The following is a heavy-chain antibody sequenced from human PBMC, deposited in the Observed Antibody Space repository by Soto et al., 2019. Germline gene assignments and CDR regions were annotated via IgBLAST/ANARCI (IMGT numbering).Heavy chain of an antibody. CDR1: GFTFSSYS. CDR3: ARDRLQGIVVVTARTSGLDY. J-gene: IGHJ4*02. Sequence: EVQLVESGGGLVKPGGSLRLSCAASGFTFSSYSMNWVRQAPGKGLEWVSSISSSSSYIYYADSVKGRFTISRDNAKNSXYXXRNIVRAEDTAVYYCARDRLQGIVVVTARTSGLDYWGQGTLVTVSS. D-gene: IGHD2-21*02. V-gene: IGHV3-21*01. CDR2: ISSSSSYI.